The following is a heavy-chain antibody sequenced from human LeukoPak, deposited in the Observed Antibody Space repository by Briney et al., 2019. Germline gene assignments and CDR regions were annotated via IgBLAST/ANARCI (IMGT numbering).Heavy chain of an antibody. J-gene: IGHJ5*02. Sequence: ASVKVSCKASGYTFTNYFVHWVRQAPGQGLEWMGIINPSGGGTRYTQKFQGRVTMTRDTSTSTVYMELSSLRSEDTAVYYCARDGDAYCSGDCYIDPWGQGTLVTVSS. D-gene: IGHD2-21*02. CDR3: ARDGDAYCSGDCYIDP. CDR1: GYTFTNYF. V-gene: IGHV1-46*01. CDR2: INPSGGGT.